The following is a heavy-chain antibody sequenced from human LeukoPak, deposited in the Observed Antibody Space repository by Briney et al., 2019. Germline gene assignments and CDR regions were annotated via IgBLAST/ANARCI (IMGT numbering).Heavy chain of an antibody. D-gene: IGHD3-10*01. V-gene: IGHV3-48*03. CDR3: ARTKRARFGELSLAY. CDR1: GFTFSSYE. CDR2: ISSSGSTI. J-gene: IGHJ4*02. Sequence: GGSLRLSCAASGFTFSSYEMNWVRQAPGKGLEWVSYISSSGSTIYYADSVKGRFTISRDNAKNSLYLQMNSLRAEDTALYYCARTKRARFGELSLAYWGQGTLVTVSS.